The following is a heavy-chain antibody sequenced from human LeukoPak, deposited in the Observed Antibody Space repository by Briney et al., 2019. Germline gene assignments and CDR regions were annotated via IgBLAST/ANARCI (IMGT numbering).Heavy chain of an antibody. CDR3: ARGLSSGWYYFDY. CDR1: GGTFSSYA. CDR2: IIPIFGTA. D-gene: IGHD6-19*01. J-gene: IGHJ4*02. Sequence: SVKVSCKASGGTFSSYAISWVRQAPGQGLEWMGGIIPIFGTANYAQKFQGRVTITADKSTSTAYMELSSLRSEDTAVYYCARGLSSGWYYFDYWGQGTLVTVSS. V-gene: IGHV1-69*06.